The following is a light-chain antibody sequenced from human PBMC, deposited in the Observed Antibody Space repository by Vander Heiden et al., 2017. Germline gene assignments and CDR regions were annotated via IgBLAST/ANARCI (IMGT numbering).Light chain of an antibody. V-gene: IGKV3-20*01. CDR2: GAS. CDR1: QSVSSSY. J-gene: IGKJ2*01. CDR3: THYGGSPPTYT. Sequence: EIVLTQSPGPLSLSPGERATLSCRASQSVSSSYLTWYQQKPGQAPRLLMRGASSRATGIPDRFSGSGSGTDFTLTISRAEPEDFAVYYCTHYGGSPPTYTFGQGTKLEIK.